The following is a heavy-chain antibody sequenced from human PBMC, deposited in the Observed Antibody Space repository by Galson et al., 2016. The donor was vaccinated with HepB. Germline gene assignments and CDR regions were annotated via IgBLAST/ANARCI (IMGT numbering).Heavy chain of an antibody. Sequence: QSGAEVKKPGESLRISCKSSGYSFHNYWIGWVRQMPGKGLEWMGIIYPGDSDTRYSPSFQGQVTISADKSISSAYLQWGSLKASDTAMYYCAGRWQYCSGGNCYSLDCWGQGTLVTVSS. CDR2: IYPGDSDT. D-gene: IGHD2-15*01. V-gene: IGHV5-51*01. J-gene: IGHJ4*02. CDR1: GYSFHNYW. CDR3: AGRWQYCSGGNCYSLDC.